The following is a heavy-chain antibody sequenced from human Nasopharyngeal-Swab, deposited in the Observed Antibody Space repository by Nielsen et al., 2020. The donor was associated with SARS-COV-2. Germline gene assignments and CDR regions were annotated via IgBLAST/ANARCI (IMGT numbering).Heavy chain of an antibody. CDR3: AREPGGAAAGPLFDY. Sequence: WIRQSPSRGLEWLGRTYYRSKWYNDYAVSVKSRITINPDTSKNQFSLQLNSVTPEDTAVYYCAREPGGAAAGPLFDYWGQGTLVPSPQ. D-gene: IGHD6-13*01. V-gene: IGHV6-1*01. J-gene: IGHJ4*02. CDR2: TYYRSKWYN.